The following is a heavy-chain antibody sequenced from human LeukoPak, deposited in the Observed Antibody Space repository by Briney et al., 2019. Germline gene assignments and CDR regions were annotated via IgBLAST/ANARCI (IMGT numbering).Heavy chain of an antibody. Sequence: SETLSLTCTVSGGSISRYYWSWIRQPAGKGLEWIGRIFTSGSTNYNPSLKSRVTMSVDTSKNQFSLKLSSVTAADTAVYYCAGFCSGGSCYSFDNAFDIWGQGTMVTVSS. V-gene: IGHV4-4*07. D-gene: IGHD2-15*01. CDR2: IFTSGST. CDR1: GGSISRYY. CDR3: AGFCSGGSCYSFDNAFDI. J-gene: IGHJ3*02.